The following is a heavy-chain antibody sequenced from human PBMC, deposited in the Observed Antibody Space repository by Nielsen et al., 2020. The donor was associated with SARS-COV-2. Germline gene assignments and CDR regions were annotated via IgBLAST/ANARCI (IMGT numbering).Heavy chain of an antibody. D-gene: IGHD5-18*01. V-gene: IGHV3-23*01. Sequence: GESLKISCAASGFTFSSYAMSWVRQAPGKGLEWVSAISGSGGSTYHADSVKGRFTISRDNSKNTLYLQMNSLRAEDTAVYYCAKRGIRTSDPFDYWGQGTLVTVSS. CDR3: AKRGIRTSDPFDY. CDR2: ISGSGGST. CDR1: GFTFSSYA. J-gene: IGHJ4*02.